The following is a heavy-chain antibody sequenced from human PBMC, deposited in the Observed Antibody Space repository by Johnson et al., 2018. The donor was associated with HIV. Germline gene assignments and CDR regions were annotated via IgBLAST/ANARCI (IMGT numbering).Heavy chain of an antibody. D-gene: IGHD2-2*01. J-gene: IGHJ3*02. CDR2: ISGSGGST. CDR1: GFTFSSYA. CDR3: AKNQHEQRVVPAVRHAAFDI. V-gene: IGHV3-23*04. Sequence: VQLVESGGGLVKPGGSLRLSCAASGFTFSSYAMSWVRQAPGKGLEWVSAISGSGGSTYYTDSVKGRFTISRDNSKNTLYLQMNSLRAEDTAVYYCAKNQHEQRVVPAVRHAAFDIWGQGTMVTVSS.